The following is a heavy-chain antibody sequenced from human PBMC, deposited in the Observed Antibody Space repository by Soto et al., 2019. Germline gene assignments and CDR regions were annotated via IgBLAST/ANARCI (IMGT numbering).Heavy chain of an antibody. V-gene: IGHV2-5*01. CDR3: ARGTYTYYDFWSGYPPWPHDAFDI. CDR1: GFSLSTSGVG. Sequence: ESGPTLVNPTQTLTLTCTFSGFSLSTSGVGVGWIRQPPGKALEWLALIYWIDDNHKSPSPKSTLTINKDTSKNQVVLTMPNMDPVDTATYYCARGTYTYYDFWSGYPPWPHDAFDIWGQGTMVTVSS. J-gene: IGHJ3*02. D-gene: IGHD3-3*01. CDR2: IYWIDDN.